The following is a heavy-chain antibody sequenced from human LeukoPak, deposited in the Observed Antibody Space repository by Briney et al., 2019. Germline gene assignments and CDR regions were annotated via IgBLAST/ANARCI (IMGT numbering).Heavy chain of an antibody. J-gene: IGHJ4*02. CDR3: ARDYSAVAGIDY. Sequence: GASVKVSCKASGYTFTGYAMHWVRQAPGQRLEWMGWINAGNGDTKYSQKFQGRVTITRDTSASTAYMELSSLRSEDTAVYYCARDYSAVAGIDYWGQGTLVTVSS. V-gene: IGHV1-3*01. D-gene: IGHD6-19*01. CDR1: GYTFTGYA. CDR2: INAGNGDT.